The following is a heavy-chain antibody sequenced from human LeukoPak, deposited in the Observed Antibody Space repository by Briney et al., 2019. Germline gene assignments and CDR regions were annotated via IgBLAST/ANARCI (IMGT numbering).Heavy chain of an antibody. J-gene: IGHJ4*02. Sequence: SETLSLTCTVSGGSISSYYWSWIRQPPGKGLEWFGYISYSGSTNYNPSLKSRVTISVDTSKNQFSLKLSSVTAADTAVYYCASSYRAGDFDYWGQRTLVTVSS. CDR1: GGSISSYY. CDR2: ISYSGST. D-gene: IGHD1-14*01. CDR3: ASSYRAGDFDY. V-gene: IGHV4-59*01.